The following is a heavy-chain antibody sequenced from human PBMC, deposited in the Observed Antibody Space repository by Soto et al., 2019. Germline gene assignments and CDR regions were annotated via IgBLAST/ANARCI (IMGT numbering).Heavy chain of an antibody. V-gene: IGHV3-23*01. CDR1: GFTFSSYA. D-gene: IGHD4-17*01. CDR3: AKDLYGDYEFPL. Sequence: PGGSLRLSCAASGFTFSSYAMSWVRQAPGKGLEWVSAISGSGGSTYYTDSVKGRFTISRDNSKNTLYLQMNSLRAEDTAVYYCAKDLYGDYEFPLWGRGTLVTVSS. J-gene: IGHJ2*01. CDR2: ISGSGGST.